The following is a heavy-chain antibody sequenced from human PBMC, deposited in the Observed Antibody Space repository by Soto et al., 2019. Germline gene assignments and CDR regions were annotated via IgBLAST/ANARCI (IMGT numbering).Heavy chain of an antibody. CDR3: ASSPRLACSVGSCYRTTPHYFDY. V-gene: IGHV4-31*03. CDR1: GGSISSGGYY. CDR2: IYYSGST. Sequence: QVQLQESGPGLVKPSQTLSLTCTVSGGSISSGGYYWSWIRQHPGKGLEWIGFIYYSGSTYYNPARKGRVTISVDTSKKQCPLKLSFVAAADTAVYYCASSPRLACSVGSCYRTTPHYFDYWGQGTLVTVSS. J-gene: IGHJ4*02. D-gene: IGHD2-15*01.